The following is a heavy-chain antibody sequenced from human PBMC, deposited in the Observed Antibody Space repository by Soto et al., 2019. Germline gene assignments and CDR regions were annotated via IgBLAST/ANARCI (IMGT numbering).Heavy chain of an antibody. Sequence: QVQLVQYGAEVKKPGASVKVSCKASGYTFTSYDINWVRQATGQGLEWMGWMNPNSCNTGYAQKLPGRGTVTRNTFISPAYMELSSLGSEETGVYYCARSQISIFGVVGMDVWGQGTTVTVSS. V-gene: IGHV1-8*01. D-gene: IGHD3-3*01. CDR1: GYTFTSYD. J-gene: IGHJ6*02. CDR3: ARSQISIFGVVGMDV. CDR2: MNPNSCNT.